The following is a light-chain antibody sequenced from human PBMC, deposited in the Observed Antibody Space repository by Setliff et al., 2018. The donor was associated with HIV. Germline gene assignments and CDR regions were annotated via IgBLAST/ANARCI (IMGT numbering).Light chain of an antibody. Sequence: EIVLTQSPGTLSLSPGERATLSCRASQSVSSTSLAWYQQKPGQAPRLLIYGASSRATGIPDRFSGSGSGTDFTLTISRLEPEDFVVYYCQQYGSSPPLTFGGGTKMDIK. J-gene: IGKJ4*01. V-gene: IGKV3-20*01. CDR2: GAS. CDR3: QQYGSSPPLT. CDR1: QSVSSTS.